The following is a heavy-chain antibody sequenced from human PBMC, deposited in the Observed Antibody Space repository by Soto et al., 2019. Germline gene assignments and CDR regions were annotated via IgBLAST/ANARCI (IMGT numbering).Heavy chain of an antibody. CDR1: GFTFSSYA. V-gene: IGHV3-30-3*01. CDR2: ISYDGSNK. CDR3: ARNWGYSYGYPPGY. D-gene: IGHD5-18*01. J-gene: IGHJ4*02. Sequence: QVQLVESGGGVVQPGRSLRLSCAASGFTFSSYAMHWVRQAPGKGLEWVAVISYDGSNKYYADSVKGRFTISRDNSKNTLYLQMNSLRAEDTDVYYCARNWGYSYGYPPGYWGQGTLVTVSS.